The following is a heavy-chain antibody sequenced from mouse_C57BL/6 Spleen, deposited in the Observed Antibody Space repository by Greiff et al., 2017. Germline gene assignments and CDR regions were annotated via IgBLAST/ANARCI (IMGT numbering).Heavy chain of an antibody. V-gene: IGHV5-17*01. CDR3: ARTSFPGWYFDV. D-gene: IGHD1-2*01. J-gene: IGHJ1*03. CDR1: GFTFSDYG. CDR2: ISSGSSTI. Sequence: EVKLVESGGGLVKPGGSLKLSCAASGFTFSDYGMHWVRQAPEKGLEWVAYISSGSSTIYYADTVKGRFTISRDNAKNTLFLQMTSLRSEDTAMYYCARTSFPGWYFDVWGTGTTVTVSS.